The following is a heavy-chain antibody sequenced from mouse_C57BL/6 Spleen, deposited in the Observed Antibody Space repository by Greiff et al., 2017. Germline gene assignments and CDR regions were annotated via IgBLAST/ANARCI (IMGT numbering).Heavy chain of an antibody. CDR3: ARSNWGDYFAY. CDR1: GYTFTSYR. Sequence: VQLQESGAELAKPGASVKLSCKASGYTFTSYRMHWIKQKPGQGLEWIGYLNPRSGYTKYNQKFKDKDTLTAEKSSSTAYMQLSSLTYEDSAVYYCARSNWGDYFAYWGQGTTLTVSS. J-gene: IGHJ2*01. V-gene: IGHV1-7*01. D-gene: IGHD4-1*01. CDR2: LNPRSGYT.